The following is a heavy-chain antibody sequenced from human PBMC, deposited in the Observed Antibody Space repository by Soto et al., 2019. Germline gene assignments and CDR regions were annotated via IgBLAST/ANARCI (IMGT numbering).Heavy chain of an antibody. CDR2: LSSDGFGA. J-gene: IGHJ4*02. V-gene: IGHV3-74*03. CDR3: ARDLGGPDY. Sequence: PGGSLRRSGTASGFSRSPYWIHWVRQVPGRGLEWVARLSSDGFGAAYADSVKGRFFISRDIARNTLSLQMNSLRADDTAVYYCARDLGGPDYWGRGTSVTVSS. CDR1: GFSRSPYW. D-gene: IGHD3-16*01.